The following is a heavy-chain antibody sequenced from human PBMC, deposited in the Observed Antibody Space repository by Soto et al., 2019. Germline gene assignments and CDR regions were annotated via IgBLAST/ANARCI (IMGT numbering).Heavy chain of an antibody. J-gene: IGHJ4*02. CDR2: IYYSGST. Sequence: QVQLQESGPGLVKPSQTLSLTCTVSGGSISSGGYYWSWIRQHPGKGLEWIGYIYYSGSTYYNPSLKRRLTISVDTSKNQFSLKLSSVTAADTAVYYCARVIAASGTPFDYWGQGTLVTVSS. CDR3: ARVIAASGTPFDY. V-gene: IGHV4-31*03. D-gene: IGHD6-13*01. CDR1: GGSISSGGYY.